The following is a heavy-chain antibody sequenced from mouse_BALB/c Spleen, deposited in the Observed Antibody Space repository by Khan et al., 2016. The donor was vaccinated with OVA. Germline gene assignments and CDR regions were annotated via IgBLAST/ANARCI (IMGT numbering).Heavy chain of an antibody. CDR1: GYSFTSYY. CDR3: VRGTCGY. D-gene: IGHD3-3*01. Sequence: VQLQQPGPELMKPGASVNISCKASGYSFTSYYIHWVKQSHEKSLEWIGYIDPFNGGTDYNRKFKGKATLTVDKSSSTAYMHLSSLTSEDSAVYYCVRGTCGYWSQGTLVTVSA. CDR2: IDPFNGGT. J-gene: IGHJ3*02. V-gene: IGHV1S135*01.